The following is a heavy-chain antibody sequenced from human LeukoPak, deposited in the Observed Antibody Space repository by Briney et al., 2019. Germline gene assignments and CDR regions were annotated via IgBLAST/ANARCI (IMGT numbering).Heavy chain of an antibody. V-gene: IGHV5-51*01. J-gene: IGHJ4*02. CDR2: IYPGDSDT. CDR3: VRFGLTSSLDY. CDR1: GYSFTNYW. Sequence: GESLKISCKGGGYSFTNYWIGWVRQVPGKGLEWMGLIYPGDSDTRYSPSFQGQVTFSVDTSISTAYLQWSGLRASDTAIYYCVRFGLTSSLDYWGQGTLVTVSS. D-gene: IGHD6-13*01.